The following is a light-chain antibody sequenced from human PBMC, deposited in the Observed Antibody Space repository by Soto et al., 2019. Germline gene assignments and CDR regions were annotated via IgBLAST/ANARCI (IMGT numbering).Light chain of an antibody. V-gene: IGKV1-5*01. CDR1: QSISSS. CDR3: QQYSTYST. J-gene: IGKJ1*01. Sequence: DIQMTQSPSTLSASVGDRVTITCRASQSISSSLAWYQQKPGKAPQLLIYDASNLESGVPSIFSGSGTETEFTLTIRSLPPDNFATYYCQQYSTYSTFGQGTRVEIK. CDR2: DAS.